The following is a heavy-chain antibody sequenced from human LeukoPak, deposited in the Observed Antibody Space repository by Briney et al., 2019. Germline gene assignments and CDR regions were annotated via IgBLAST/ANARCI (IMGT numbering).Heavy chain of an antibody. CDR2: ISGSGGST. CDR3: AKGASSSWYDY. V-gene: IGHV3-23*01. Sequence: GGSLRLSCAASGFTFSNYAMSWVRQAPGKGLGWVSAISGSGGSTYYADSVKGRFTFSRDNSKYTLYLQMNSLRAEDTAVYYCAKGASSSWYDYWGQGTLVTVSS. CDR1: GFTFSNYA. J-gene: IGHJ4*02. D-gene: IGHD6-13*01.